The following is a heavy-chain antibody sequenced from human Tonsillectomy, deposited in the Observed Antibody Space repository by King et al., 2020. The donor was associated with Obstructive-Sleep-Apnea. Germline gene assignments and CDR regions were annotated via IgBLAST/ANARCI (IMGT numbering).Heavy chain of an antibody. J-gene: IGHJ4*02. CDR3: ARLSLTFDY. CDR1: GGSISSSSYY. CDR2: IYYSGST. V-gene: IGHV4-39*01. D-gene: IGHD3-9*01. Sequence: QLQESGPGLVKPSETLSLTCTVSGGSISSSSYYWGWIRQPPGQGLEWIGTIYYSGSTYYNPSLKSRVTISVDTSKDQFSLSLSSVTAADTAVYYCARLSLTFDYWGLGTLVTVSS.